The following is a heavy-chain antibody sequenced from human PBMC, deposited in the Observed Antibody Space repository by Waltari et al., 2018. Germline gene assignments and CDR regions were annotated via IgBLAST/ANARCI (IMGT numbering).Heavy chain of an antibody. CDR3: TRGQRTFDY. V-gene: IGHV3-7*01. Sequence: EVQLVESGGGLVQPGGSLRLSCAASGFTFSGYSMTWVRQAPGRGLEGVANIMQEGSEKYYVDSVRGRFTISRDNAKKSLYLQMDSLRAEDAAIYYCTRGQRTFDYWGRGSLVTVSS. J-gene: IGHJ4*02. CDR2: IMQEGSEK. CDR1: GFTFSGYS. D-gene: IGHD6-25*01.